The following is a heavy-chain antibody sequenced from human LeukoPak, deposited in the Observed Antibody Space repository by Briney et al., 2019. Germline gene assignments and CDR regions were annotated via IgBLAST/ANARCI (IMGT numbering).Heavy chain of an antibody. Sequence: ASVKVSCKASGYTFTSYGISWVRQAPGQGLEWMGWISAYNGNTNYAQKLQGRVTMTTDTSTSTAYMELSSLRSEDTAVYYCARAQGYCSSTSCYLYYWGQGTLVTVSS. CDR3: ARAQGYCSSTSCYLYY. CDR2: ISAYNGNT. CDR1: GYTFTSYG. V-gene: IGHV1-18*01. D-gene: IGHD2-2*01. J-gene: IGHJ4*02.